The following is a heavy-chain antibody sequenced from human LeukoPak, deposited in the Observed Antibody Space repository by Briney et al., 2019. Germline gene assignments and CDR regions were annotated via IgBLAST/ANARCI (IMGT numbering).Heavy chain of an antibody. Sequence: PETLSLTCTVSGASISGYYWSWIRQPAGKGLEWLGRLSSSGNTNYNPSLKSRVTMSVDTSKNQFSLKVSSVTAADTAVYYCARDRGELYDYWGQGTLVTVSS. CDR1: GASISGYY. V-gene: IGHV4-4*07. CDR3: ARDRGELYDY. D-gene: IGHD3-10*01. J-gene: IGHJ4*02. CDR2: LSSSGNT.